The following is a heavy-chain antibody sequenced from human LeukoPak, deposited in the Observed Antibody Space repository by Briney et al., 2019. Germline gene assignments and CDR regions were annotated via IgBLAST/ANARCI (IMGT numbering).Heavy chain of an antibody. D-gene: IGHD3-10*01. V-gene: IGHV4-38-2*02. CDR1: GCSIISGYY. Sequence: SGALSLPCPGSGCSIISGYYWGWIRQPPGKGLEGIGSIYHSGSTYYNPSLKRRVTISVDKTKNQFSLKLSSVTAADTAVYYCARGANYYGSGSYYRYYFDYWGQGTLVTVSS. CDR2: IYHSGST. J-gene: IGHJ4*02. CDR3: ARGANYYGSGSYYRYYFDY.